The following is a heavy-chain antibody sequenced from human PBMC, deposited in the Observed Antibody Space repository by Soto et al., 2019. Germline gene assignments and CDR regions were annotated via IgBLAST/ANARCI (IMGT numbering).Heavy chain of an antibody. J-gene: IGHJ5*01. CDR2: INPSGGIT. CDR1: GYTFTRYY. V-gene: IGHV1-46*01. Sequence: QVQLVQSGAEVKKPGASVKVSCTASGYTFTRYYIHWGRQVPGQGLEWMGMINPSGGITNYAQRFQGRVSMTSDTATSTVYMELSSLRSEDPDVYYCAKDLWNTGSLDLWGPGTLVIVSS. D-gene: IGHD1-26*01. CDR3: AKDLWNTGSLDL.